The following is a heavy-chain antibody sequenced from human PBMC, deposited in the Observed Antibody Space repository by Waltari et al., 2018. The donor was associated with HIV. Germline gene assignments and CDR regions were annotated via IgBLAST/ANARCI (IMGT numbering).Heavy chain of an antibody. J-gene: IGHJ4*02. Sequence: QVQLVESGGGVVQPGRSLRLSCAASGFTFKNYGMHWVRQAPGKGLGWVAVIWYDGSNKYYADSVKGRFTISGDNSKNRLYLQMNSLRAEDTAVYYCARDRGGSSSLVLDSWGQGTLVTVSS. V-gene: IGHV3-33*01. CDR3: ARDRGGSSSLVLDS. CDR2: IWYDGSNK. CDR1: GFTFKNYG. D-gene: IGHD6-6*01.